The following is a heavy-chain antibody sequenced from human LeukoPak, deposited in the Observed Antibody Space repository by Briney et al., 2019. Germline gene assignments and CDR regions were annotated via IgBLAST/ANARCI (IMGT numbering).Heavy chain of an antibody. CDR2: ISSSSSYI. V-gene: IGHV3-21*01. CDR3: ARRYGDSTSPRGMDV. CDR1: GFTFSSYS. Sequence: GGSLRLSCAASGFTFSSYSVNWVRQAPGKGLEGVSSISSSSSYIYYADSVKGRFTISRDNAKNSLYLQMNSLRAEDTAVYYCARRYGDSTSPRGMDVWGKGTTVTVPS. J-gene: IGHJ6*04. D-gene: IGHD4-17*01.